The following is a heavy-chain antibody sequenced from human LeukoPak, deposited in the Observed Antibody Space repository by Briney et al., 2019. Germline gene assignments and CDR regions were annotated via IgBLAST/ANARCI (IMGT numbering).Heavy chain of an antibody. D-gene: IGHD2-15*01. Sequence: ASVKVSCKASGYTFTGYYMHWVRQAPGQGLEWMGWINPNSGGTNYAQKFQGRVTMTRDTSISTAYMELSRLRSDDTAVYYCARNLPRGWWPPARPLDYWGQGTLVTVSS. V-gene: IGHV1-2*02. J-gene: IGHJ4*02. CDR3: ARNLPRGWWPPARPLDY. CDR2: INPNSGGT. CDR1: GYTFTGYY.